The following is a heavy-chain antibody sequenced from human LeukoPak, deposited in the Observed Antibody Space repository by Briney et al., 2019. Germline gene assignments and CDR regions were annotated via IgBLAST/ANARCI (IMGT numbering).Heavy chain of an antibody. D-gene: IGHD2-2*01. CDR3: ARVRRYCSSTSCYLGDIDY. Sequence: ASVKVSCKASGYIFTSYYMHWVRQAPGQGLEWMGWISAYNGNTNYAQKLQGRVTMTTDTSTSTAYMELRSLRSDDTAVYYCARVRRYCSSTSCYLGDIDYWGQGTLVTVSS. CDR2: ISAYNGNT. J-gene: IGHJ4*02. CDR1: GYIFTSYY. V-gene: IGHV1-18*04.